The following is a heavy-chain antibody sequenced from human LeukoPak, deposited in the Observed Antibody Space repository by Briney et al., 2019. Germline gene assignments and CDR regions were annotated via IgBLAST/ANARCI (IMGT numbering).Heavy chain of an antibody. D-gene: IGHD3-10*01. CDR2: ISSSGSTK. CDR3: ARDWNYYGSGTSSGLDP. Sequence: GGSLRLSCAASGFTFSSYEMNWVRQAPGKGLEWVSYISSSGSTKYYADSVKGRFTSSRDNAKNSLYLQMNSLRAEDTAVYYCARDWNYYGSGTSSGLDPWGQGTLVTVSS. J-gene: IGHJ5*02. CDR1: GFTFSSYE. V-gene: IGHV3-48*03.